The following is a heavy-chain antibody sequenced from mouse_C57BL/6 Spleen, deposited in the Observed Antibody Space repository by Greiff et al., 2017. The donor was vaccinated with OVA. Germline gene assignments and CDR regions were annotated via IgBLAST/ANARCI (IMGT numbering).Heavy chain of an antibody. Sequence: QVQLQQSGPELVKPGASVKISCKASGYAFSSSWMNWVKQRPGKGLEWIGRIYPGDGDTNYNGKFKGKATLTADKSSSTAYMQLSSLTSEDSAVYFCARIDYYGPWFAYWGQGTLVTVSA. J-gene: IGHJ3*01. D-gene: IGHD1-1*01. CDR3: ARIDYYGPWFAY. CDR2: IYPGDGDT. V-gene: IGHV1-82*01. CDR1: GYAFSSSW.